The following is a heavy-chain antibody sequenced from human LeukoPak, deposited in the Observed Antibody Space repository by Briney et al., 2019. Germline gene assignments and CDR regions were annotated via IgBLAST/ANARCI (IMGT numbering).Heavy chain of an antibody. J-gene: IGHJ5*02. Sequence: SETLSLTCTVSGGSISIYYWSCIRQPPGKGLEWIGYISYSGSTNFTPSLKSRVTISVDTSKNQFSLKLSSVTAADTAVYYCAREGTAGTNLNWFDPWGQGTLVTVSS. CDR2: ISYSGST. CDR1: GGSISIYY. D-gene: IGHD1-1*01. V-gene: IGHV4-59*01. CDR3: AREGTAGTNLNWFDP.